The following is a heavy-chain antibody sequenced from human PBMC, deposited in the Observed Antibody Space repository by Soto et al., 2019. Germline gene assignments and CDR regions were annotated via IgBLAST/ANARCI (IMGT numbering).Heavy chain of an antibody. Sequence: TGGSLRLSCAASGSTFDDYTMHWVRQAPGKGLEWVSLISWDGGSTYYADSVKGRFTISRDNSKNSLYLQMNSLRTEDTTLYYCAKGTYSSPRFYYYYGMDVWGQGTTVTVSS. CDR2: ISWDGGST. CDR1: GSTFDDYT. CDR3: AKGTYSSPRFYYYYGMDV. V-gene: IGHV3-43*01. D-gene: IGHD6-13*01. J-gene: IGHJ6*02.